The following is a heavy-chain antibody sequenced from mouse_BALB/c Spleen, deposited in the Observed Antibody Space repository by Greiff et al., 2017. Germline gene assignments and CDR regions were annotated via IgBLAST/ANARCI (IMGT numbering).Heavy chain of an antibody. Sequence: VQLKESGPELVKPGASVKISCKASGYSFTGYYMHWVKQSHVKSLEWIGRINPYNGATSYNQNFKDKASLTVDKSSSTAYMELHSLTSEDSAVYYCAKGGDPYWYFDVWGAGTTVTVSS. D-gene: IGHD2-13*01. CDR3: AKGGDPYWYFDV. CDR2: INPYNGAT. V-gene: IGHV1-31*01. CDR1: GYSFTGYY. J-gene: IGHJ1*01.